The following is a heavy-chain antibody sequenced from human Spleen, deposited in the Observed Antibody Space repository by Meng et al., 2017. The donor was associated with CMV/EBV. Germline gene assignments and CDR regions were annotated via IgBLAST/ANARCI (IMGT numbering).Heavy chain of an antibody. CDR2: ISYDGSNK. D-gene: IGHD2-2*01. V-gene: IGHV3-30*04. CDR3: ARSVIVVVPAAINY. CDR1: GFTFSSYA. Sequence: GESLKISCAASGFTFSSYAMHWVRQAPGKGLEWVAVISYDGSNKYYADSVKGRFTISRDNSKNTLYLQMNSLRSEDTAVYYCARSVIVVVPAAINYWGQGTLVTVSS. J-gene: IGHJ4*02.